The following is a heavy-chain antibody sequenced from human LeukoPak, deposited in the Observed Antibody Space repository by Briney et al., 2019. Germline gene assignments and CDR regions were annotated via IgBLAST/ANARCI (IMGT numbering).Heavy chain of an antibody. D-gene: IGHD5-12*01. Sequence: AGGSLRLSCAASGFTFSSYWMHWVRQAPGKGLVWVSRINSDGSSTSYADSVKGRFTISRDNAKNTLYLQMNSLRAEDTAVYYCARPDTVDYYYGMDVWGQGTTVTVSS. CDR1: GFTFSSYW. CDR3: ARPDTVDYYYGMDV. CDR2: INSDGSST. V-gene: IGHV3-74*01. J-gene: IGHJ6*02.